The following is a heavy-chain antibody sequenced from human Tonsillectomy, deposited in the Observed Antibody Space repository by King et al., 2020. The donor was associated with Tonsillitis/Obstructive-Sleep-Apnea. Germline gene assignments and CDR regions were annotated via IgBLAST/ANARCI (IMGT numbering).Heavy chain of an antibody. Sequence: VQLVESGGGLVKPGGSLRLSCAASGFTFSNAWMSWVRQAPGKGLEWVGRIKGKTDGGTTDYAAPVKGRFTISRDDSKTTLYLQMNSLKTEDTAVYYCTTDRGKLVVDVWGKGTTVTVSS. J-gene: IGHJ6*04. D-gene: IGHD4-23*01. CDR2: IKGKTDGGTT. CDR1: GFTFSNAW. CDR3: TTDRGKLVVDV. V-gene: IGHV3-15*01.